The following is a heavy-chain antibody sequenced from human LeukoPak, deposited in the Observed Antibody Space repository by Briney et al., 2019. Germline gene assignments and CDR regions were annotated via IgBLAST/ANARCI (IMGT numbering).Heavy chain of an antibody. J-gene: IGHJ4*02. CDR2: IKEDGSDK. CDR3: VRPRSGNYCDF. CDR1: GFNFCSTW. V-gene: IGHV3-7*05. Sequence: PGGSLRLSYVSWGFNFCSTWKVCVRQAPGKGLEWVASIKEDGSDKYYVDSVKGRFTISRDNAENSLFLQMNSLRAEDTAFYYCVRPRSGNYCDFWGQGTLVTVSS.